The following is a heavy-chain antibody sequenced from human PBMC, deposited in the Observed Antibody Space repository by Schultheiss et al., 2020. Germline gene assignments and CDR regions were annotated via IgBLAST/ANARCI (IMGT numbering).Heavy chain of an antibody. V-gene: IGHV4-39*07. D-gene: IGHD3-10*01. CDR2: IYYSGST. J-gene: IGHJ6*02. Sequence: SETLSLTCTVSGGSISSSSYYWGWIRQPPGKGLEWIGSIYYSGSTYYNPSLKSRVTISVDTSKNQFSLKLSSVTAADTAVYYCASGGGGTMVRGVIIQDYYYYGMDVWGRGTTVTVAS. CDR1: GGSISSSSYY. CDR3: ASGGGGTMVRGVIIQDYYYYGMDV.